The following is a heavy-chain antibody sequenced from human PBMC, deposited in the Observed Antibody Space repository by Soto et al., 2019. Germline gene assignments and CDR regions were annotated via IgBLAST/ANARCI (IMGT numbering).Heavy chain of an antibody. V-gene: IGHV1-2*02. CDR1: GDTFTDSS. J-gene: IGHJ5*02. D-gene: IGHD5-12*01. Sequence: ASVKVSCKTSGDTFTDSSMRWVRQAPGQGLEWMGWVNLNSGDTNYAEKFRGRVTMTRDTSIITAYMELTRLKSDDTAVYYCARDLGGYDLYGPDTWGQGTLVTVSS. CDR3: ARDLGGYDLYGPDT. CDR2: VNLNSGDT.